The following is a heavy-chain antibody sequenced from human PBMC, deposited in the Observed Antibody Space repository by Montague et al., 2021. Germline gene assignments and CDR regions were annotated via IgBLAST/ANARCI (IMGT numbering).Heavy chain of an antibody. D-gene: IGHD3-3*01. V-gene: IGHV3-13*01. CDR1: GFPFSTYA. J-gene: IGHJ6*02. CDR3: AREIPECSYAMDA. CDR2: INTIGGT. Sequence: FLRLSCAASGFPFSTYALPWVRQPAGKGLEWVSAINTIGGTFHYAAVTSRFYISTEYASNSLYLQLNSLRAEDTAVYYCAREIPECSYAMDAWGRGTTVTVSS.